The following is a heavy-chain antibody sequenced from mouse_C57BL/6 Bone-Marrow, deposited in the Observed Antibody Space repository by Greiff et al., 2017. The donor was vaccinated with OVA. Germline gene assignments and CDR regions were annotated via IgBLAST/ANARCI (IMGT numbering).Heavy chain of an antibody. V-gene: IGHV14-4*01. CDR2: IDPENGDT. CDR3: TYGSYYYGSSYHYAMDY. CDR1: GFNIKDDY. D-gene: IGHD1-1*01. Sequence: VQLQQSGVELVRPGASVKLSCAASGFNIKDDYMHWVKQRPEQGLEWIGWIDPENGDTEYASKFQGKATITADTSSNTAYLQLSSLTSEDTAVYYCTYGSYYYGSSYHYAMDYWGQGTSVTVSS. J-gene: IGHJ4*01.